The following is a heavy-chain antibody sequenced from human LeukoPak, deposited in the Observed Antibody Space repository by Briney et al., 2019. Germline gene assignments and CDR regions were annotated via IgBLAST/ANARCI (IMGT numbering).Heavy chain of an antibody. J-gene: IGHJ4*02. Sequence: ASVKVSCKASGGTFSSYAISWVRQAPGQGLEWMGRIIPIPGIANYAQKFQGRVTITADKSTSTAYMELSSLRSEDTAVYYCARSDVYYGSGSYYGRFDYWGQGTLVTVSS. V-gene: IGHV1-69*04. CDR3: ARSDVYYGSGSYYGRFDY. CDR1: GGTFSSYA. CDR2: IIPIPGIA. D-gene: IGHD3-10*01.